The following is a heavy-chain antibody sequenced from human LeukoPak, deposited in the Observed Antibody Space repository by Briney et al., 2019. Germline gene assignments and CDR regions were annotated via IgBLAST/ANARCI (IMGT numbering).Heavy chain of an antibody. Sequence: GGSLRLSCAASGFTFSSYGVHWVRQAPGKGLEWVAGIWYDGSNKYYADSVKGRFTISRDNSKNTLYLQMNSLRAEDTAVYYCARATGTTSNYYYGMDVWGQGTTVTVSS. CDR3: ARATGTTSNYYYGMDV. V-gene: IGHV3-33*01. J-gene: IGHJ6*02. D-gene: IGHD1-7*01. CDR1: GFTFSSYG. CDR2: IWYDGSNK.